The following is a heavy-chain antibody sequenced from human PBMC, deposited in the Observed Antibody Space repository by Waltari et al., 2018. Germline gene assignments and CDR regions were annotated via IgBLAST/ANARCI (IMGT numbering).Heavy chain of an antibody. CDR1: GFSFGDYW. J-gene: IGHJ4*02. Sequence: EVHLVESGGGLVQPGGSLRLSCAASGFSFGDYWMHWVRQVPGGGLECVSRINVVGGYISYADSVRGRFTSSRDNAESTVYLHLNNLRVDDTAVYFCARKGGTGYPYGPFYYDHWGQGTLVNVSS. V-gene: IGHV3-74*01. CDR2: INVVGGYI. CDR3: ARKGGTGYPYGPFYYDH. D-gene: IGHD3-9*01.